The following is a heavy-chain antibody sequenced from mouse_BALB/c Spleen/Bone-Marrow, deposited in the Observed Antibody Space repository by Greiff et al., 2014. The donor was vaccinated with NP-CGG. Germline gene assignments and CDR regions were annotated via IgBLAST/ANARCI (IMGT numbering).Heavy chain of an antibody. CDR3: TRSGTLGSMDY. J-gene: IGHJ4*01. V-gene: IGHV5-17*02. CDR1: GFTFSSFR. D-gene: IGHD3-3*01. Sequence: DVQLVESGGGLVQPGGSRKLSCAASGFTFSSFRMHWVRQAPEKGLEWVAYISSGSSTIYYADTMKGRFTISRDNPKNTLFLQMASLRSEDTAMYYCTRSGTLGSMDYWGQGTSVTVSS. CDR2: ISSGSSTI.